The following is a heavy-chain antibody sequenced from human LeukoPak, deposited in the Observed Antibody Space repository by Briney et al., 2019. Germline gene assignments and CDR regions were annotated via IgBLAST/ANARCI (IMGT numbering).Heavy chain of an antibody. CDR1: GFTFSSYW. J-gene: IGHJ4*02. V-gene: IGHV3-7*01. CDR3: VREGTVTPYNFDY. D-gene: IGHD4-17*01. Sequence: GGSLRLSCAASGFTFSSYWMSWVRQTPGKGLEWVANIKFDGSEIWYVDSVKGRFTISRDNAKNSVYLQMNSLRAGDTAVYYCVREGTVTPYNFDYWGQGTLVTVSS. CDR2: IKFDGSEI.